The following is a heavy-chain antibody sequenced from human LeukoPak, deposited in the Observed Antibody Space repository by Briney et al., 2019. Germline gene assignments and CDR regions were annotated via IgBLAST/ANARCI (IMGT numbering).Heavy chain of an antibody. CDR3: ARQVDTSMALPDY. CDR1: GYTFTSYG. D-gene: IGHD5-18*01. Sequence: ASVKVSCKTSGYTFTSYGVSWVRQAPAQRLEWMGWISTYNYNTNYAQKFRGRVTLTKDTSTSTVYMELRSLRFDDTAIYYCARQVDTSMALPDYWGQGTLVTVSS. CDR2: ISTYNYNT. V-gene: IGHV1-18*01. J-gene: IGHJ4*02.